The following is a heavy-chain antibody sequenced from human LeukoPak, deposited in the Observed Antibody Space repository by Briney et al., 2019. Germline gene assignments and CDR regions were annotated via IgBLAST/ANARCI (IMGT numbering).Heavy chain of an antibody. CDR1: GYSFISYW. V-gene: IGHV5-51*06. Sequence: GESLKISCKGSGYSFISYWIGWVRQMPGKGLEWMGIIYPGDSDTKYSPSFEGQVTISTDKSISTAYLQWSSLRASDTAVYYCARGYYYGSGKGSYFDYWGQGTLVTVSS. J-gene: IGHJ4*02. D-gene: IGHD3-10*01. CDR2: IYPGDSDT. CDR3: ARGYYYGSGKGSYFDY.